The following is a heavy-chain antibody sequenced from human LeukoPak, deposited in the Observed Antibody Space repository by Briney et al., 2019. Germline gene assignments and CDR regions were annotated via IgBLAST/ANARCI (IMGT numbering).Heavy chain of an antibody. D-gene: IGHD5-18*01. CDR2: IWYDGSNK. Sequence: PGRSLRLSCAASGFTFSSYGMHWVRQAPGKGLERVAVIWYDGSNKYYADSVKGRFTISREDAKNSLYLQMNSLRAGDTAVYYCVREARGYHYTYFDYWGQGTLVTVSS. CDR1: GFTFSSYG. J-gene: IGHJ4*02. CDR3: VREARGYHYTYFDY. V-gene: IGHV3-33*01.